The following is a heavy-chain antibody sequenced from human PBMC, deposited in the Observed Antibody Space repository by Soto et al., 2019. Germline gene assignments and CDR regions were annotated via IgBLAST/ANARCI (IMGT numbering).Heavy chain of an antibody. V-gene: IGHV3-30*18. CDR1: GFTFFSFG. Sequence: GGSLRLSCAASGFTFFSFGMHWFRQAPGKGLEWVTLISHDGTKKYYADSVKGRFTISRDNSKNTLYLQMNSLRVEDTAVYYCAKDREPYSRSWPYYWGQGTLVTVSS. D-gene: IGHD6-13*01. CDR2: ISHDGTKK. CDR3: AKDREPYSRSWPYY. J-gene: IGHJ4*02.